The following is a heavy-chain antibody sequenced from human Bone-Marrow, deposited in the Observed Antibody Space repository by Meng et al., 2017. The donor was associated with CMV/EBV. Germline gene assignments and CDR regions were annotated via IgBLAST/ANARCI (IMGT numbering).Heavy chain of an antibody. CDR1: GFTFSSYS. Sequence: GESLKISCAASGFTFSSYSMNWVRQAPGKGLEWVSYISSSSSTIYYADSVKGRFTISRDNSKNTLDLQMNSLRAEDTAVYYCARESHLCSSTSCYYGMDVWGQGTTVPVSS. CDR2: ISSSSSTI. CDR3: ARESHLCSSTSCYYGMDV. D-gene: IGHD2-2*01. J-gene: IGHJ6*02. V-gene: IGHV3-48*01.